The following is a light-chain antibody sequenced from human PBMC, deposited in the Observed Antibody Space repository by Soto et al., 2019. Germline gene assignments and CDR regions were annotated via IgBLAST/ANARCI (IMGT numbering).Light chain of an antibody. Sequence: EIVMTQSPATLSLSPGETATLSCRASQSVHSNLAWFQQHPGQAPRLLIYGASSRATGIPVRFSGSGSGTEFTLTISSLQPEDFAVYYCQQYGDWPGAFGGGTKVEIK. J-gene: IGKJ4*01. CDR2: GAS. CDR1: QSVHSN. V-gene: IGKV3-15*01. CDR3: QQYGDWPGA.